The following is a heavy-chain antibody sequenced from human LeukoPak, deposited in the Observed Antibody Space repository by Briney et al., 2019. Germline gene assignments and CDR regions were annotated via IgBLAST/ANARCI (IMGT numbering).Heavy chain of an antibody. CDR3: QGGYSGYEKNLSRDYGMDV. V-gene: IGHV4-39*07. Sequence: SETLSLTCTVSGGSISSSSYYWGWIRQPPGKGLEWIGSIYYSGSTNYNPSLKSRVTISVDTSKNQFSLKLSSVTAADTAVYYCQGGYSGYEKNLSRDYGMDVWGQGTTVTVSS. D-gene: IGHD5-12*01. CDR2: IYYSGST. CDR1: GGSISSSSYY. J-gene: IGHJ6*02.